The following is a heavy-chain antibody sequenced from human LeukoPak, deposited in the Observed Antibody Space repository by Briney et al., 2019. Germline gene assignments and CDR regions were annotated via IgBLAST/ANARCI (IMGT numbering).Heavy chain of an antibody. CDR3: ATDINYYDSSGYRPRNY. CDR2: FDPEDGET. Sequence: ASVKVSCKVSGYTLTELSMHWVRQAPGKGLEWMGGFDPEDGETIYAQKFQGRVTMTEDTSTDTAYMELSSLRSEDTAVYYCATDINYYDSSGYRPRNYWGQGTLVTVS. J-gene: IGHJ4*02. V-gene: IGHV1-24*01. D-gene: IGHD3-22*01. CDR1: GYTLTELS.